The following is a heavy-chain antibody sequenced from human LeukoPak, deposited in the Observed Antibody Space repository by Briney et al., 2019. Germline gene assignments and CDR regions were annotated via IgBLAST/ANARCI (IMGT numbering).Heavy chain of an antibody. CDR1: GFTFSSYA. CDR3: ARQLRATDAFDI. D-gene: IGHD1-7*01. Sequence: PGGSLRLSCAASGFTFSSYAMSWVRQAPGKGLEWVSAISGSGGSTYYADSVKGRFTISRDNSKNTLYLQMNSLRAEDTAVYYCARQLRATDAFDIWGQGTMVTVSS. J-gene: IGHJ3*02. V-gene: IGHV3-23*01. CDR2: ISGSGGST.